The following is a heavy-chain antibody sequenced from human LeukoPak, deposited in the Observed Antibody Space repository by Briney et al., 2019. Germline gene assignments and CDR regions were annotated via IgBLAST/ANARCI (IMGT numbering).Heavy chain of an antibody. Sequence: GGSLRLSCAASGFTFSSYAMSWVRQAPGEGLEWVSAISGSGGSTYYADSVKGRFTISRDNSKNTLYLQMNSLRAEDTAVYYCAKLPGWAADRLNYFDYWGQGTLVTVSS. V-gene: IGHV3-23*01. D-gene: IGHD6-6*01. CDR3: AKLPGWAADRLNYFDY. J-gene: IGHJ4*02. CDR1: GFTFSSYA. CDR2: ISGSGGST.